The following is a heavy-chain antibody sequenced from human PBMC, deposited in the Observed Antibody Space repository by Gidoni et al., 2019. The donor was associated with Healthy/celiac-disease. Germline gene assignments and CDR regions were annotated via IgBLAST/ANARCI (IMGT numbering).Heavy chain of an antibody. CDR3: ARGTTVTTNFDY. Sequence: QVQLLASGGCLVQPGRSLSISCAASGFTFSSYAMHWVRQAPGKGLEWVAVRSYDGSNKYYADSVKGRFTISRDNSTNTLYLQMNSLRAEDTAVYYCARGTTVTTNFDYWGQGTLVTVSS. CDR2: RSYDGSNK. CDR1: GFTFSSYA. J-gene: IGHJ4*02. V-gene: IGHV3-30-3*01. D-gene: IGHD4-17*01.